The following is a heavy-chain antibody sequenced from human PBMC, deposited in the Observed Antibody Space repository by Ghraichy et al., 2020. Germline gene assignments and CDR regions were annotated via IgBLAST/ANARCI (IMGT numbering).Heavy chain of an antibody. Sequence: GGSLRLSCAASGFTFSSYAMHWVRQAPGKGLEWVAVISYDGSNKYYADSVKGRFTISRDNSKNTLYLQMNSLRAEDTAVYYCASPEPHYGDYGGWFDPWGQGTLVTVSS. CDR2: ISYDGSNK. CDR3: ASPEPHYGDYGGWFDP. V-gene: IGHV3-30*04. D-gene: IGHD4-17*01. CDR1: GFTFSSYA. J-gene: IGHJ5*02.